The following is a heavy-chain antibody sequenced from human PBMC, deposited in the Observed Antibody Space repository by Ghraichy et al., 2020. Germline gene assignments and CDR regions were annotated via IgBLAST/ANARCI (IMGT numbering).Heavy chain of an antibody. J-gene: IGHJ2*01. D-gene: IGHD4-17*01. V-gene: IGHV3-13*01. CDR2: IGTAGDT. CDR3: ARGDYGDYARPPNWYFDL. Sequence: LSLTCAASGFTFSSYDMHWVRQATGKGLEWVSAIGTAGDTYYPGSVKGRFTISRENAKNSLYLQMNSLRAGDTAVYYCARGDYGDYARPPNWYFDLWGRGTLVTVSS. CDR1: GFTFSSYD.